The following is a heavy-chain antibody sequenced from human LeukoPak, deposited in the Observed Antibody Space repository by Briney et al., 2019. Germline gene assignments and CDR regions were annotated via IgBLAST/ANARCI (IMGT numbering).Heavy chain of an antibody. D-gene: IGHD1-7*01. CDR1: GGTFSSYA. Sequence: ASVKVSCKASGGTFSSYAISWVRQAPGQGLEWMGGIIPIFGTTNYAQKFQDRVTITADKSTSTAYMELSSLRSEDTAVYYCARGIELDMDVWGKGTTVTVSS. J-gene: IGHJ6*03. CDR2: IIPIFGTT. V-gene: IGHV1-69*06. CDR3: ARGIELDMDV.